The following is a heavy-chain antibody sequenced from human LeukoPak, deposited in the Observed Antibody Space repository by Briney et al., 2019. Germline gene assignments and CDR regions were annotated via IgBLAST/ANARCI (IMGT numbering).Heavy chain of an antibody. CDR3: ARSALLTADPFDY. J-gene: IGHJ4*02. CDR1: GFTVSDHY. D-gene: IGHD2-2*01. Sequence: PGGSLRLSCAASGFTVSDHYMTWVRQAPGKGLEWVSFTYTGGSTYSADSVKDRFTVSRDSSKNTLYLEMNSLRAEDTAIYYCARSALLTADPFDYWGQGTLVTVSS. V-gene: IGHV3-66*01. CDR2: TYTGGST.